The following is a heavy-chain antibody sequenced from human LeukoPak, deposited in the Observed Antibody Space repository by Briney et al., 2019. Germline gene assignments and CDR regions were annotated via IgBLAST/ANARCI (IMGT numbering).Heavy chain of an antibody. CDR2: IYYSGST. CDR3: VSLGDYDYYYYYMDV. V-gene: IGHV4-39*01. CDR1: GGSISSSSYY. J-gene: IGHJ6*03. Sequence: SGTLSLTCTVSGGSISSSSYYWGWIRQPPGKGLEWIGSIYYSGSTYCNPSLKSRVTISVDTSKNQFSLKLSSVTAADTAVYYCVSLGDYDYYYYYMDVWGKGTTVTISS. D-gene: IGHD4-17*01.